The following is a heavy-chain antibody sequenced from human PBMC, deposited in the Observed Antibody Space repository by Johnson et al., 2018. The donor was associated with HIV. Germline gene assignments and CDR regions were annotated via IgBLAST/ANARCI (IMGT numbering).Heavy chain of an antibody. CDR3: ARDQGYNGFKPDAFDI. Sequence: YVDSVKGRFIISRDNSTNTLYLQMNSLRAEDTAVYFCARDQGYNGFKPDAFDIWGRGTMVTVSS. D-gene: IGHD1-26*01. J-gene: IGHJ3*02. V-gene: IGHV3-33*01.